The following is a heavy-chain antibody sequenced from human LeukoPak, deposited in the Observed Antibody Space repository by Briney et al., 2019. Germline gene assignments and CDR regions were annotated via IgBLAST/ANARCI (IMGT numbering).Heavy chain of an antibody. J-gene: IGHJ4*02. CDR3: ARDRVGVGGDGWEN. D-gene: IGHD5-24*01. V-gene: IGHV1-8*01. CDR1: GYTFTRYD. Sequence: SVKVSCKASGYTFTRYDINWVRQVTGQGFEWMGWMNPNSGNTGYVQKFKGRVTMTRDTSIGTAYMELSSLRSDDTAVYYCARDRVGVGGDGWENWGQGTLVTVSS. CDR2: MNPNSGNT.